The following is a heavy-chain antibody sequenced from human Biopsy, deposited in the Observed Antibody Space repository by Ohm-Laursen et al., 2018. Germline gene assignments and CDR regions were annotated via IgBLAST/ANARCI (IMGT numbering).Heavy chain of an antibody. CDR3: ATGLDGLTGTTSLGD. D-gene: IGHD1-7*01. CDR1: GGAFRSHT. CDR2: TTPVFGVV. V-gene: IGHV1-69*13. J-gene: IGHJ4*02. Sequence: GATVKISCKAPGGAFRSHTITWVRQAPGQGLEWVGNTTPVFGVVNYARKLQGRVTITADESMAIGHLEVSSLRVDDTAVYYCATGLDGLTGTTSLGDWGQGTLVIVSP.